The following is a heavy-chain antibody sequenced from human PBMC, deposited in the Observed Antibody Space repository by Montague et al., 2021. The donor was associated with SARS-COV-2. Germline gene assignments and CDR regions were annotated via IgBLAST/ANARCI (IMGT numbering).Heavy chain of an antibody. V-gene: IGHV2-70*11. CDR1: GLSLSTSGMC. CDR2: XDWDDDK. CDR3: ARRTYDILTGYDYGMGV. J-gene: IGHJ6*02. Sequence: PALVKPTQTLTLTCTFSGLSLSTSGMCVSWIRQPPGKALEWLARXDWDDDKYYSTSLKTRLTISKDTSKNQVVLTMTNMDPVDTATYYCARRTYDILTGYDYGMGVWDQGTTVTVSS. D-gene: IGHD3-9*01.